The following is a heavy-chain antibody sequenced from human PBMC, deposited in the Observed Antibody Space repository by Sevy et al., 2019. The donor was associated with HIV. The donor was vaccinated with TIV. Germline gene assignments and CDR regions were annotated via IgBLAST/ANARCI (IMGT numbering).Heavy chain of an antibody. CDR3: ARGSCIGGSCHTGYHGMDV. J-gene: IGHJ6*02. CDR2: ISTSSTYI. D-gene: IGHD2-15*01. V-gene: IGHV3-21*06. Sequence: GGSLRLSCAASGFIFSGYNMHWVRQAPGKGLEWVSSISTSSTYIYQADSVKGRLTISRGNAQNSVYLQMNSLRVEDTALYYGARGSCIGGSCHTGYHGMDVWGQGTTVTVSS. CDR1: GFIFSGYN.